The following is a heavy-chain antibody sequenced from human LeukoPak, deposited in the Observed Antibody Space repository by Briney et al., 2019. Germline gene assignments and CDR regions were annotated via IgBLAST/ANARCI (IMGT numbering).Heavy chain of an antibody. CDR1: GFTFSSYA. J-gene: IGHJ4*02. CDR3: AKSKDYYGSGSRDY. V-gene: IGHV3-23*01. CDR2: ISGSGGST. D-gene: IGHD3-10*01. Sequence: PGGSLRLSCAASGFTFSSYAMSWVRQAPVKGLEWVSAISGSGGSTYYADSVKGRFTISRDNSKNTLYLQMNSLRAEDTAVFYCAKSKDYYGSGSRDYWGQGTLVTVSS.